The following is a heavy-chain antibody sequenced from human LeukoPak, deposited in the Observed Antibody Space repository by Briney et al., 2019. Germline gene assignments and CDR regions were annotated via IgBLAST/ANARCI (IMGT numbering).Heavy chain of an antibody. CDR3: VREPQAEYYFDY. CDR1: GFTFSSYW. J-gene: IGHJ4*02. Sequence: GGSLRLSCAASGFTFSSYWMHWVRQAPGKGLVWVSRINSDGSSTTYADSVKGRFTISRDNAKNTLYLQMNSLRAEDTAVYYCVREPQAEYYFDYWGRGTLVTVSS. V-gene: IGHV3-74*01. CDR2: INSDGSST. D-gene: IGHD1-14*01.